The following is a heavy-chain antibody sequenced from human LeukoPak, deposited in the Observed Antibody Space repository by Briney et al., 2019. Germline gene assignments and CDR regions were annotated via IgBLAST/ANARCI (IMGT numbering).Heavy chain of an antibody. CDR1: GFTFSSYA. J-gene: IGHJ4*02. CDR3: TSSFGQLSFFDY. Sequence: GGSLRLSCSASGFTFSSYAMSWVRQAPGKGLEWVGFIRGKAYGATTEYAASVKGRFTISRDDSKSIAYLQMNSLKTEDTAVYYCTSSFGQLSFFDYWGQGTLVTVSS. D-gene: IGHD3-10*01. CDR2: IRGKAYGATT. V-gene: IGHV3-49*04.